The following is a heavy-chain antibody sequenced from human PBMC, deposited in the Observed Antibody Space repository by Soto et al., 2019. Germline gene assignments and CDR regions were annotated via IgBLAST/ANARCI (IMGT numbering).Heavy chain of an antibody. Sequence: GGSLRLSCAASGFTFSSYAMSWVRQAPGKGLEWVSAISGSGGSTYYADSVKGRFTISRDNSKNTLYLQMNSLRAEDTAVYYCAKREDCSITSCYARCYYYYYYGMDVWGHATTDTVSS. J-gene: IGHJ6*02. V-gene: IGHV3-23*01. CDR2: ISGSGGST. CDR3: AKREDCSITSCYARCYYYYYYGMDV. CDR1: GFTFSSYA. D-gene: IGHD2-2*01.